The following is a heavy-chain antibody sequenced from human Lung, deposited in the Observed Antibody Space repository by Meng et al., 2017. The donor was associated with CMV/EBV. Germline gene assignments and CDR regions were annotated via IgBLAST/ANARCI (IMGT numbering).Heavy chain of an antibody. CDR3: ARDQSLCVWFDL. V-gene: IGHV1-46*01. CDR1: GYPFTNYY. J-gene: IGHJ5*02. D-gene: IGHD2-21*01. Sequence: ASVKVSXKASGYPFTNYYLHWVRQPPGQGFEWMGLINPSGGATDYAQKFQGSVTMTTDTSASTVYTELRSLTSEDTALCYCARDQSLCVWFDLWGQGTLVTVSS. CDR2: INPSGGAT.